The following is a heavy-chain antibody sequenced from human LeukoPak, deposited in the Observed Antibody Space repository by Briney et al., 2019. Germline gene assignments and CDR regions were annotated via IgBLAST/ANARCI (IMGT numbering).Heavy chain of an antibody. D-gene: IGHD1-1*01. J-gene: IGHJ4*02. Sequence: PGGSLRLSCAASRFTFSSYWMSGVRQAPGKGLEWVSSISSSSSYIYYADSVKGRFTISRDNAKNSLYLQMNSLRAEDTAVYYCARGTHGDFDYWGQGTLVTVSS. V-gene: IGHV3-21*01. CDR3: ARGTHGDFDY. CDR2: ISSSSSYI. CDR1: RFTFSSYW.